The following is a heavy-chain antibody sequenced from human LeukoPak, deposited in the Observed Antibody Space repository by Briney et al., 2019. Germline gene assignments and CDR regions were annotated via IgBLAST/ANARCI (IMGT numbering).Heavy chain of an antibody. CDR2: ISEGGGST. CDR1: GFTFSSYA. J-gene: IGHJ6*02. D-gene: IGHD3-9*01. V-gene: IGHV3-23*01. CDR3: AKDHDYDTFTGPRATYGLDV. Sequence: GASLTLSCAASGFTFSSYAMIWVRQAPGQGLEWGLAISEGGGSTYYAVPVKGRFTISRDNSKNTVYLQMNSLRGEDTAVYYCAKDHDYDTFTGPRATYGLDVWGLGTTVTVSS.